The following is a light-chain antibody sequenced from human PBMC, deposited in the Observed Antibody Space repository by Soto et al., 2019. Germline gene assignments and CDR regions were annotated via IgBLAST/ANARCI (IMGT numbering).Light chain of an antibody. Sequence: QSALTQPRSVSGSPGQSVTISCTGTRSDVGGYNYVSWYQQHPGKAPKLMIYDVSKRPSGVPDSFSGSKSGNTASLTISGLQAEDEADYYCCSYAGSYTFVFGTGTKVTVL. J-gene: IGLJ1*01. CDR1: RSDVGGYNY. V-gene: IGLV2-11*01. CDR2: DVS. CDR3: CSYAGSYTFV.